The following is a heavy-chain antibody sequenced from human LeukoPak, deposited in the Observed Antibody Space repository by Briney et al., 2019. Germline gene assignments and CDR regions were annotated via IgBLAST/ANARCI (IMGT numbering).Heavy chain of an antibody. CDR1: GFTFSSYG. Sequence: GGSLRLSCAASGFTFSSYGMHWVRQAPGKGLEWVAVISYDGSNKYYADSVKGRFTISRDNSKNTLYLQMNSLRAEDTAVYYCAKDWDYYGSGSSETDWGQGTLVTVSS. CDR2: ISYDGSNK. CDR3: AKDWDYYGSGSSETD. V-gene: IGHV3-30*18. J-gene: IGHJ4*02. D-gene: IGHD3-10*01.